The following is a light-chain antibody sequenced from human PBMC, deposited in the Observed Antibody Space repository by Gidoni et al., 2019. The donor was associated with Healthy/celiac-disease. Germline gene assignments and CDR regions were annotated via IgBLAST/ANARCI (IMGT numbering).Light chain of an antibody. Sequence: FTQHPSVFAAPGHKVTIYCSGSSSNIGNNYVSWYQQCAGTALKLVIYDNNKRPSGIPARFSGSKSGTSATLGITGLQTGDEADYYCGTWDSSLSAVVFGGGTKLTVL. J-gene: IGLJ2*01. CDR3: GTWDSSLSAVV. CDR2: DNN. CDR1: SSNIGNNY. V-gene: IGLV1-51*01.